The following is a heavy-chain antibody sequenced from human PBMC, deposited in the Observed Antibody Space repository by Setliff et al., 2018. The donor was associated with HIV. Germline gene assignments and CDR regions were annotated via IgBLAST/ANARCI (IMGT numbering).Heavy chain of an antibody. CDR2: IYYSGST. CDR1: GDSTSSSSSY. V-gene: IGHV4-39*07. J-gene: IGHJ6*03. CDR3: ARDLRVRYYYYMDV. D-gene: IGHD2-21*01. Sequence: SETLSLTCTVSGDSTSSSSSYWGWIRQPPGKGLEWIGSIYYSGSTYYNPSLKSRVTISVDTSKNQFSLKLSSVTAADTAVYYCARDLRVRYYYYMDVWGKGTTVTVSS.